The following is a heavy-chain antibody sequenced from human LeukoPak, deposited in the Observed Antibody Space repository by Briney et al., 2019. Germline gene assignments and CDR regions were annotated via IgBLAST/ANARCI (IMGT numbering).Heavy chain of an antibody. D-gene: IGHD3-22*01. CDR1: GYTFTAYS. V-gene: IGHV1-2*02. CDR2: INPDSGGT. Sequence: ASVKVSCKASGYTFTAYSMHWVRQAPGQGLEWMGWINPDSGGTNYGQKFQGRVTMTRDTSISTAYMELSRLRSDDTAVYYCARGIDYYDSSVLIDYWGQGTLVTVSS. CDR3: ARGIDYYDSSVLIDY. J-gene: IGHJ4*02.